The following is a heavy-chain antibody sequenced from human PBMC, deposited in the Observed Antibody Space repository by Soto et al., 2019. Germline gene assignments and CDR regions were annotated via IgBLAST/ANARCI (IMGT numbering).Heavy chain of an antibody. CDR2: ISGGGDTT. CDR1: GFTFNNYA. D-gene: IGHD3-10*01. CDR3: AKGRGGSGSLTPRVDF. Sequence: EVQLLESGGGLVQPGGSLRLSCAASGFTFNNYAMTWVRQAPGKGLEWVSGISGGGDTTSYADSVKGRFTVSRDGSKNPLYLQMSSLRAEDTALYYCAKGRGGSGSLTPRVDFWGQGTLVTVSS. J-gene: IGHJ4*02. V-gene: IGHV3-23*01.